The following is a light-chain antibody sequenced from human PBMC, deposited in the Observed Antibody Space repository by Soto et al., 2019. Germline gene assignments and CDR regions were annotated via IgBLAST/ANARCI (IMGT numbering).Light chain of an antibody. J-gene: IGLJ3*02. CDR2: FDD. CDR1: SSNIGNNA. V-gene: IGLV1-36*01. CDR3: ASWDDSLGGPL. Sequence: QSVLTQPPSVSAAPGQRVTISCSGSSSNIGNNAVNWYQQLPEKAPKLLIHFDDRVPSGVSDRFSGSKSGTSASLAISGLQSEDEADYYCASWDDSLGGPLFGGGTKVTVL.